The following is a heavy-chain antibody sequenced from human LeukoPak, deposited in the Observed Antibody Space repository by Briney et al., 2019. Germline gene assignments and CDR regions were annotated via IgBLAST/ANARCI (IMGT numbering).Heavy chain of an antibody. CDR1: GFTFGTYA. CDR2: ISGSGGST. J-gene: IGHJ6*02. D-gene: IGHD1-7*01. Sequence: PGGSLRLSCAASGFTFGTYAMTWVRQAPGKGLEWVSSISGSGGSTFYADSVKGRFTISRDNSKNTLYLQMNSLRAEDTAIYYCARETTYYFGMDVWGQGTTVTVSS. V-gene: IGHV3-23*01. CDR3: ARETTYYFGMDV.